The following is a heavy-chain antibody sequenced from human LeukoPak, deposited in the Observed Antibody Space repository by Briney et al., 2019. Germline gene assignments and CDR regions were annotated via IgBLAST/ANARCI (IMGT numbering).Heavy chain of an antibody. J-gene: IGHJ4*02. CDR1: GFIFSNYA. V-gene: IGHV3-23*01. CDR3: ARDQYGTRLD. CDR2: IGGSGGNT. D-gene: IGHD1-1*01. Sequence: GGSLRLSCAASGFIFSNYAMSWVRQAPGKGLEWVSAIGGSGGNTYYADSVKGRFTISRDNSKNTLDLQMNSLRAEDTAIYYCARDQYGTRLDWGQGTLVTVSS.